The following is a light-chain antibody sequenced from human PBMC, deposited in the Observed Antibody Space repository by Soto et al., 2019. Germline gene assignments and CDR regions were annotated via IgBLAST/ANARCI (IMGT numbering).Light chain of an antibody. CDR2: AAS. J-gene: IGKJ1*01. V-gene: IGKV1-39*01. CDR3: QQSYSHPRT. CDR1: QSISSY. Sequence: DVHMTQSPSSLSASVGYRFTITCRASQSISSYLNWYQQKPGKAPNLLIYAASSLQSGVPSRFSGSGSGTDVTLTISNLQPEDFETYYCQQSYSHPRTFGQGTKVDIK.